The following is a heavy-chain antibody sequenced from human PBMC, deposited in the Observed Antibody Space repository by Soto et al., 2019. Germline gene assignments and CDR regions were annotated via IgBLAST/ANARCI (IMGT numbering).Heavy chain of an antibody. Sequence: PGGSLRLSCAASGFTFSSYGMHWVRQAPGKGLEWVAVIWYDGSNKYYADSVKGRFTISRDNSKNTLYLQMNSLRAEDTAVYYCARVRDCISTSCPSDYWGQGTLVTVS. CDR2: IWYDGSNK. D-gene: IGHD2-2*01. V-gene: IGHV3-33*01. J-gene: IGHJ4*02. CDR1: GFTFSSYG. CDR3: ARVRDCISTSCPSDY.